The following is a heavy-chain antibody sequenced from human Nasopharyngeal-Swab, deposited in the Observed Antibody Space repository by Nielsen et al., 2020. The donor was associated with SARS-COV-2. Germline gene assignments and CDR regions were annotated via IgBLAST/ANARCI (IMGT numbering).Heavy chain of an antibody. J-gene: IGHJ6*02. D-gene: IGHD3-16*01. CDR1: GGSFSGYY. V-gene: IGHV4-34*01. CDR3: ARWALGGGMDA. Sequence: GSLRLSCAVYGGSFSGYYWSWIRQPPGKGLEWIGEINHSGSTNYNPSLKSRVTISVDTSKNQFSLKLSSVTAADTAVYYCARWALGGGMDAWGQGTTVTVSS. CDR2: INHSGST.